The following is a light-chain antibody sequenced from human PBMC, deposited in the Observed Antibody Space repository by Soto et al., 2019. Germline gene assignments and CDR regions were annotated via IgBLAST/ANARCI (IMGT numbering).Light chain of an antibody. V-gene: IGKV3-20*01. Sequence: EIMLTQSPGTLSLSPGERATLSCGASQSVSSSYLAWYQQKPGQAPRLLIYGASSRPTGIPDRFSGSGSGTDFTLTISRLEPEDFAVYYCQQYGSSSTFGQGTRLEIK. J-gene: IGKJ5*01. CDR1: QSVSSSY. CDR2: GAS. CDR3: QQYGSSST.